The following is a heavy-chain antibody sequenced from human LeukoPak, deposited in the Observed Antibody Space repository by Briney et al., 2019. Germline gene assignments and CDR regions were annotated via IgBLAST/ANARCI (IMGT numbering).Heavy chain of an antibody. CDR3: ARDRMGWLQLGD. Sequence: SETLSLTCTDPGGSISSHYWSWIRQPPGKGLEWIGYIYYSGSTNYNPSLKSRVTIAVATSKNQFSLKLSSVAAADVAVYYCARDRMGWLQLGDWGQATLVTVSS. J-gene: IGHJ4*02. D-gene: IGHD5-24*01. CDR2: IYYSGST. CDR1: GGSISSHY. V-gene: IGHV4-59*11.